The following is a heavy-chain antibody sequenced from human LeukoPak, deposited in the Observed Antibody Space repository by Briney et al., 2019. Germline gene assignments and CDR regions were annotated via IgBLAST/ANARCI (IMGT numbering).Heavy chain of an antibody. Sequence: GGSLRLSCAASGFPFSAYSMNWVRQAPGKGLEWVSTISGSGGSTYYADSVKGRFTISRDNSKNTLYLQMNSLRAEDTAVYYCAKDFGYYYGSGSYYRGLEYWGQGTLVTVSS. CDR1: GFPFSAYS. V-gene: IGHV3-23*01. J-gene: IGHJ4*02. CDR2: ISGSGGST. D-gene: IGHD3-10*01. CDR3: AKDFGYYYGSGSYYRGLEY.